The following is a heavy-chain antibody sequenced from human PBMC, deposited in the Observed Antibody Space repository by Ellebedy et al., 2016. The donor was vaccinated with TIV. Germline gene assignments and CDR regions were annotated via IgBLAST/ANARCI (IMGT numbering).Heavy chain of an antibody. CDR2: IGTAGDT. CDR3: ARASPRVEFWMGDWYFDL. CDR1: GFTFSSYD. Sequence: GESLKISXAASGFTFSSYDMHWVRQATGKGLEWVSAIGTAGDTYYPGSVKGRFTISRENAKNSLYLQMNSLRAGDTAVYYCARASPRVEFWMGDWYFDLWGRGTLVTVSS. V-gene: IGHV3-13*01. D-gene: IGHD3-10*01. J-gene: IGHJ2*01.